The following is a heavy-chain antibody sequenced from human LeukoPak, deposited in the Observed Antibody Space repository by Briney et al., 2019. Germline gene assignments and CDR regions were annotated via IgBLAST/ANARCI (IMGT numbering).Heavy chain of an antibody. CDR2: INTSGSGR. V-gene: IGHV3-48*03. CDR1: GFIFSSSK. J-gene: IGHJ2*01. Sequence: PGGSLRLSCAASGFIFSSSKMNWVRQAPGKGLEWISYINTSGSGRYYADSVKGRFSISRDNAKNSLYLQMNSLRAGDTAVYYCVREGRSSRWDDWYFDLWGRGTLVTVSS. CDR3: VREGRSSRWDDWYFDL. D-gene: IGHD6-13*01.